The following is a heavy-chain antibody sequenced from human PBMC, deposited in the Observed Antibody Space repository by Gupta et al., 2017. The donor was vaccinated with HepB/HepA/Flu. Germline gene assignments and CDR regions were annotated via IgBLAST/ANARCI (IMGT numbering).Heavy chain of an antibody. CDR1: GGSISNSNYY. Sequence: QLQLQESGPGLVKPSETLSLTCSVSGGSISNSNYYWDWLRQPPGKVREWLGSISHDGTTDYNPSLKSRVTISADTSKNQVSLKVTSVSAADTAVYYCARRETFDSFDSWGQGIRVTVSS. CDR2: ISHDGTT. V-gene: IGHV4-39*01. J-gene: IGHJ4*02. CDR3: ARRETFDSFDS.